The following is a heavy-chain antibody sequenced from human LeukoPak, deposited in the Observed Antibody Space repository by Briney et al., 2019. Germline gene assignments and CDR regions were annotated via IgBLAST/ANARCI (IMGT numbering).Heavy chain of an antibody. CDR2: INPNSGGT. D-gene: IGHD3-10*01. J-gene: IGHJ6*02. CDR3: ARVWGSGSTARHYYYGMDV. CDR1: GYTFTGYY. V-gene: IGHV1-2*02. Sequence: ASVKVSCKASGYTFTGYYMHWVRQAPGQGLEWMGWINPNSGGTNYAQKFQGRVTMTRDTSISTAYMELSRLRSDDTAVYYCARVWGSGSTARHYYYGMDVWGQGTTVTVSS.